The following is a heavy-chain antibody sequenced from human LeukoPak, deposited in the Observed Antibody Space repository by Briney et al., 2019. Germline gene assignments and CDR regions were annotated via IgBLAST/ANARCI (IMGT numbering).Heavy chain of an antibody. J-gene: IGHJ5*02. CDR3: ASMLGYCSSTSCSFAP. D-gene: IGHD2-2*01. V-gene: IGHV3-21*01. CDR1: GFTFSSYA. Sequence: GGSLRLSCAASGFTFSSYAMSWVRQAPGKGLEWVSSISSSSSYIYYADSVKGRFTISRDNAKNSLYLQMNSLRAEDTAVYYCASMLGYCSSTSCSFAPWGQGTLVTVSS. CDR2: ISSSSSYI.